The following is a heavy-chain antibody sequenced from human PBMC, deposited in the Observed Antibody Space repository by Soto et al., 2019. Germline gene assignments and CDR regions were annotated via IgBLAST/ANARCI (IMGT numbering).Heavy chain of an antibody. J-gene: IGHJ6*02. CDR2: ISSDSYYI. V-gene: IGHV3-21*01. CDR1: GLSFSTHS. Sequence: EVQLVESGGGLVEPGGSLRLSCAPSGLSFSTHSMNWVRQAPGKGLEWVSSISSDSYYIYYADSMKGRFTISRDNAKNSLYLQMNSLRADDTAVYYCARNRNPSSKTHGMDVWGQGTTVTVSS. CDR3: ARNRNPSSKTHGMDV.